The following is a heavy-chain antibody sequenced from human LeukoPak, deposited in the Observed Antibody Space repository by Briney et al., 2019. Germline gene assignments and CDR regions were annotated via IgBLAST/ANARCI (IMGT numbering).Heavy chain of an antibody. CDR3: AKDHELRDIVVVPAAMGFDY. V-gene: IGHV1-2*02. D-gene: IGHD2-2*01. J-gene: IGHJ4*02. Sequence: ASVKVSCKASGYTFTGYYMHWVRQAPGQGLEWMGWINPNSGGTNYAQKFQGRVTMTRDTSISTAYMELSRLRSDDTAVYYCAKDHELRDIVVVPAAMGFDYWGQGTLVTVSS. CDR1: GYTFTGYY. CDR2: INPNSGGT.